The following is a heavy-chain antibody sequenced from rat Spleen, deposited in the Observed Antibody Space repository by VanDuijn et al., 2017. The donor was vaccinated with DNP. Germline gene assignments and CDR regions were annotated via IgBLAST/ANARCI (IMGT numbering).Heavy chain of an antibody. D-gene: IGHD1-1*01. CDR3: ASKVFPYYSGSNWFAY. CDR1: GFTFSDSY. CDR2: ITNTGDST. J-gene: IGHJ3*01. Sequence: EVQLVESGGDLVQPGRSLKLSCAASGFTFSDSYMAWFRQPPKKGLEWVASITNTGDSTYYSDSVKGRFTISRDNAKTTLYLQMDSLRSEDTATYYCASKVFPYYSGSNWFAYWGQGTLVTVSS. V-gene: IGHV5-25*01.